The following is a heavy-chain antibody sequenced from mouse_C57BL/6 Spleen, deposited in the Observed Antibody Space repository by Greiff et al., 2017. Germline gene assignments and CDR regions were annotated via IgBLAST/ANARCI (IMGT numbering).Heavy chain of an antibody. CDR1: GYTFTSYW. Sequence: QVQLQQPGAELVRPGSSVKLSCKASGYTFTSYWMHWVKQRPIQGLEWIGNIDPSDSETHYNQKFKDKATLTVDKSSSTAYMQLSSLTSEDSAVYYCARSSHGDGRGNFDYWGQGTTLTVSS. CDR3: ARSSHGDGRGNFDY. D-gene: IGHD3-3*01. V-gene: IGHV1-52*01. J-gene: IGHJ2*01. CDR2: IDPSDSET.